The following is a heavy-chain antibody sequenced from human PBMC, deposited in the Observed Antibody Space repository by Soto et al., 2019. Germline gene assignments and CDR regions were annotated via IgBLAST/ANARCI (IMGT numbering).Heavy chain of an antibody. V-gene: IGHV3-21*01. CDR2: ISSSSSYI. Sequence: GGSLRLSCAASGFTFSSYSMNWVRQAPGKGLEWVSSISSSSSYIYYADSVKGRFTISRDNAKNSLYLQMNSLRAEDTAVYYCARVEGSYYDFWSGFSGPPNMDVWGKGTTVTVSS. CDR1: GFTFSSYS. CDR3: ARVEGSYYDFWSGFSGPPNMDV. J-gene: IGHJ6*03. D-gene: IGHD3-3*01.